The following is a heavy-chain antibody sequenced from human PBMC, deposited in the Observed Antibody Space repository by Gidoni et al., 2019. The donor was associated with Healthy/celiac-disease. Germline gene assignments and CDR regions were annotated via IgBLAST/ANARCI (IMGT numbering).Heavy chain of an antibody. V-gene: IGHV3-53*01. Sequence: EVQLVESGGGLIQPGGSLRLSCAASGFTVSSNYMSWVRQAPGKGLEWVSVIYSGGSTYYADSVKGRFTISRDNSKNTLYLQMNSLRAEDTAVYYCAREGKNLVPDAFDIWGQGTMVTVSS. J-gene: IGHJ3*02. CDR1: GFTVSSNY. CDR3: AREGKNLVPDAFDI. D-gene: IGHD3-10*01. CDR2: IYSGGST.